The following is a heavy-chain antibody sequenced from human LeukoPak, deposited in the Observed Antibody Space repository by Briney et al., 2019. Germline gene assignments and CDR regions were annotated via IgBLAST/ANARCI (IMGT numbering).Heavy chain of an antibody. CDR3: AKDPNSSGWYGDY. CDR1: GFTFSSYG. D-gene: IGHD6-19*01. J-gene: IGHJ4*02. V-gene: IGHV3-30*18. Sequence: QAGGSLRLSCAASGFTFSSYGMHWVRQAPGKGLEWVAVISYDGSNKYYVDSVKGRFTISRDNSKNTLYLQMNSLRAEDTAVYYCAKDPNSSGWYGDYWGQGTLVTVSS. CDR2: ISYDGSNK.